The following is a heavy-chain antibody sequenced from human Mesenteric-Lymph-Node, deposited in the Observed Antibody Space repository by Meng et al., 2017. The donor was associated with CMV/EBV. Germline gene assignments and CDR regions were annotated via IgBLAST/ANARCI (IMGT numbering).Heavy chain of an antibody. V-gene: IGHV4-61*01. CDR2: NYDSGST. J-gene: IGHJ2*01. D-gene: IGHD3-10*01. Sequence: SGSDYWSGIRQTTGKGRKWTGYNYDSGSTNDNPSLKSRVTISVDTPKNQFSLKLSSVTAADTAVYYCTRIPGRGSGTYYWGYFDLWGRGTPVTVSS. CDR1: SGSDY. CDR3: TRIPGRGSGTYYWGYFDL.